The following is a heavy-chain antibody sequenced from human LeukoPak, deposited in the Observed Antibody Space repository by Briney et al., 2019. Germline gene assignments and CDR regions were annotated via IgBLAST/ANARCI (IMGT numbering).Heavy chain of an antibody. J-gene: IGHJ4*02. V-gene: IGHV3-21*01. CDR2: ISSSSNYI. CDR3: ARAPTSEQQLQFDY. D-gene: IGHD6-13*01. CDR1: GFTFSSFS. Sequence: PGGSLRLSCAASGFTFSSFSMNCIRQAPGKGLEWVSSISSSSNYIYYADSVKGRFTISRDNAKNSLYLQMNSLRTEDTAVYYCARAPTSEQQLQFDYWGQGTLVTVSS.